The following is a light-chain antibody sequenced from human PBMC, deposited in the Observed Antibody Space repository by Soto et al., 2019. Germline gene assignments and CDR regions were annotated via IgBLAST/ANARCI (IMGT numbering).Light chain of an antibody. Sequence: IVWTQSPGTLSVSPGERATLSCRTSQSRGSNFLAWYQHKPGQAPRPLIYASSNRATGIPDRLSGSASGTDFTLTINRMEPEDFAVYYCQLYGISPHFGQGTRLEIK. CDR3: QLYGISPH. J-gene: IGKJ5*01. CDR2: ASS. V-gene: IGKV3-20*01. CDR1: QSRGSNF.